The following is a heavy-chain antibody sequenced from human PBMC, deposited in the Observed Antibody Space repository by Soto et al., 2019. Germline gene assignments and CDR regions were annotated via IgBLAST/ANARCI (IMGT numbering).Heavy chain of an antibody. CDR1: GFSLRTSGMR. CDR3: AKTGTDGSWFDP. D-gene: IGHD1-1*01. Sequence: SGLTLVNPTQALTLSCTISGFSLRTSGMRVSWIRQPPGKALEWLARIDWDDDKFYSTSLRTRLTISKDTSKNQVVLSMTNMDPVDTATYYCAKTGTDGSWFDPWGQGTLVTVSS. CDR2: IDWDDDK. J-gene: IGHJ5*02. V-gene: IGHV2-70*04.